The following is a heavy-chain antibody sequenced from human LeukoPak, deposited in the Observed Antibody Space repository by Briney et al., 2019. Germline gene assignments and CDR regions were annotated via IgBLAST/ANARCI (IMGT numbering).Heavy chain of an antibody. CDR3: AKDHVPYCWYIVYYFDY. V-gene: IGHV3-23*01. J-gene: IGHJ4*02. CDR1: GFTFSSYA. Sequence: GGSLRLFCAASGFTFSSYAMSWVRHAPGKGLEWFSAFSGSGGSTYNADSVKSRFTISRDKSKNTLYLQMNSLRAEDTAVYYCAKDHVPYCWYIVYYFDYWGQGNLVTVSS. CDR2: FSGSGGST. D-gene: IGHD6-13*01.